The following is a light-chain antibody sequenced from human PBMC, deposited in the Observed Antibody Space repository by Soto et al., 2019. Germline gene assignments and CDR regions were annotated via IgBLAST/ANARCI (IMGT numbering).Light chain of an antibody. CDR1: QSVSSN. V-gene: IGKV3-11*01. J-gene: IGKJ5*01. CDR2: DAS. CDR3: QQRSNWPGIT. Sequence: EIVMTHSPATLSVSPGERVTLSCRASQSVSSNLVWYQQRPGQAPRLLIYDASNRATGIPARFSGSGSGTDFTLTISSLEPEDFAVYYCQQRSNWPGITFGQGTRLEIK.